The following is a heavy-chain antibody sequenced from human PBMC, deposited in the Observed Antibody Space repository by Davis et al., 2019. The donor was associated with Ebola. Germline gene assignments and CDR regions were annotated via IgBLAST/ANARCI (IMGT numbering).Heavy chain of an antibody. CDR2: ISWDSGTV. CDR1: GFTFSTYA. V-gene: IGHV3-48*04. D-gene: IGHD5-24*01. J-gene: IGHJ6*02. Sequence: GESLKISCAASGFTFSTYAMNWVRQAPGRGLEWVSGISWDSGTVLYAESVEGRFTISRDNAKNSLYLEMNSLRVEDTAVYYCARDRVVDGYNFERFYYFGMDVWGQGTTVTVSS. CDR3: ARDRVVDGYNFERFYYFGMDV.